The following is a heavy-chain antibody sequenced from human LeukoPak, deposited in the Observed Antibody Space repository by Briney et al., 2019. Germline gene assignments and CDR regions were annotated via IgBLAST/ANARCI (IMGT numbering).Heavy chain of an antibody. CDR3: ARDPYYDSSGYIYGMDV. Sequence: PSETLSLTCTVSGGSISITNYYWGWIRQPPGKGLEWIGNIYYDGSTYYNPSLKSRVTISVDTSNNQFSLKLSSVTAADTAVYYCARDPYYDSSGYIYGMDVWGQGTTVTVSS. CDR2: IYYDGST. CDR1: GGSISITNYY. V-gene: IGHV4-39*07. J-gene: IGHJ6*02. D-gene: IGHD3-22*01.